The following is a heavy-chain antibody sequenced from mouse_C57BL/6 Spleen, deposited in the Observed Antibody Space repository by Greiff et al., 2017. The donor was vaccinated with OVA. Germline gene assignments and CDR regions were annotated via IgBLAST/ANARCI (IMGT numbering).Heavy chain of an antibody. CDR1: GYSFTSSY. CDR2: IYPGSGNT. Sequence: QLQQSGPELVKPGASVQISCKASGYSFTSSYIHWVKQRPGQGLEWIGWIYPGSGNTKYNEKFKGKATLTADTSSSTAYMQLSSLTSEDSAVYYCARSNYGYWGQGTTLTVSS. V-gene: IGHV1-66*01. J-gene: IGHJ2*01. CDR3: ARSNYGY. D-gene: IGHD2-5*01.